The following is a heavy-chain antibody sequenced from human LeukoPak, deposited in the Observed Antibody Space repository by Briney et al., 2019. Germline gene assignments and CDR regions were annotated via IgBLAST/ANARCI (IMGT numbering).Heavy chain of an antibody. J-gene: IGHJ4*02. V-gene: IGHV3-23*01. CDR2: ISGSGGST. Sequence: GGSLRLSCAASGFTFSSYAMSWVRQAPGKGLEWVSAISGSGGSTYYADSVKGRFTISRDNAKNSLYLQMNSLRAEDTAVYYCARDLGDGYNYWGQGTLVTVSS. CDR3: ARDLGDGYNY. D-gene: IGHD5-24*01. CDR1: GFTFSSYA.